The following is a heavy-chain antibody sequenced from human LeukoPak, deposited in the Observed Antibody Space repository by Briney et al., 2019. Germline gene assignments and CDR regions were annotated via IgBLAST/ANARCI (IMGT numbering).Heavy chain of an antibody. CDR3: ALGEYCSSTSCHKGFDY. D-gene: IGHD2-2*02. CDR2: IYHSGST. J-gene: IGHJ4*02. Sequence: SQTLSLTCTVSGGSISSGGYYWSWIRQPPGKGLEWIGYIYHSGSTYYNPSLKSRVTISVDRSKNQFSLKLSSVTAADTAVYYCALGEYCSSTSCHKGFDYWGQGTLVTVSS. V-gene: IGHV4-30-2*01. CDR1: GGSISSGGYY.